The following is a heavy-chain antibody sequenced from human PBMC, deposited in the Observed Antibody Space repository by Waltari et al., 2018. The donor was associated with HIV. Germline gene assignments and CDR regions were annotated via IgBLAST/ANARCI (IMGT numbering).Heavy chain of an antibody. CDR3: VRDRTSLTTGDFES. J-gene: IGHJ4*02. Sequence: EVRLVQSGGGLVKPGESLTLSCTASGFNFNFFSMTWVRLAPGKGLEWVSSISRGSSYSYYSDAVKGRFTVSRDNAKNSLLLQLNTLTAEDTALYYCVRDRTSLTTGDFESWGQGAPVTVSS. V-gene: IGHV3-21*02. CDR1: GFNFNFFS. CDR2: ISRGSSYS. D-gene: IGHD1-1*01.